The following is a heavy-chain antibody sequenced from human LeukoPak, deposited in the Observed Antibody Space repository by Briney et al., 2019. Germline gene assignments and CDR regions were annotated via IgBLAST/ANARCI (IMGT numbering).Heavy chain of an antibody. CDR1: GFTFSNAW. D-gene: IGHD4-23*01. Sequence: SGGSLRLSCAASGFTFSNAWMSWVRQAPGKGLEWVGRIKSKTDDGTTDYAAPVKGRFTISRDDSKNTLYLQMNSLKTEDTAVYYCTTRRWGTVAYWGQGTLVTVSS. V-gene: IGHV3-15*01. CDR2: IKSKTDDGTT. J-gene: IGHJ4*02. CDR3: TTRRWGTVAY.